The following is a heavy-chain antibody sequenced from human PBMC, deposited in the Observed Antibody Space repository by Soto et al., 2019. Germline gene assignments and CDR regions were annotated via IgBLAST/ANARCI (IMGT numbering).Heavy chain of an antibody. CDR3: ARGLMGSGSYYEPYYYYGMDV. Sequence: QVQLVQSGAEVKKPGSSVKVSCKASGGIFSSYAISWVRQAPGQGLEWMGGIIPIFGTANYTQKFQGRVTITADESTSTAYMELSSLRSEDTAVYYCARGLMGSGSYYEPYYYYGMDVWGQGTTVTVSS. CDR2: IIPIFGTA. V-gene: IGHV1-69*01. CDR1: GGIFSSYA. J-gene: IGHJ6*02. D-gene: IGHD1-26*01.